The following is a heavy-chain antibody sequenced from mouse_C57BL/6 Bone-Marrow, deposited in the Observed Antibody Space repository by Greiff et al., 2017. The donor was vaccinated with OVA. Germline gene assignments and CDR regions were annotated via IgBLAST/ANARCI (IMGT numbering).Heavy chain of an antibody. CDR2: ISYDGSN. CDR3: ARDDGYYFDY. Sequence: EVQLQQSGPGLVKPSQSLSLTCSVTGYSITSGYYWNWIRQFPGNKLEWMGYISYDGSNNYNPSLKNRISITRDTSKNQFFLKLNSVTTEDTATYYCARDDGYYFDYWGQGTTLTVSS. V-gene: IGHV3-6*01. J-gene: IGHJ2*01. D-gene: IGHD2-3*01. CDR1: GYSITSGYY.